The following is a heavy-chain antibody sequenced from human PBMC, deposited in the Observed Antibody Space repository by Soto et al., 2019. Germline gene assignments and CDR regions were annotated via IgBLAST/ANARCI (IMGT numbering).Heavy chain of an antibody. CDR2: INHSGST. CDR3: ARVGAAAAGIRGPYYYYYYGMDV. V-gene: IGHV4-34*01. CDR1: GGSFSGYY. J-gene: IGHJ6*02. Sequence: PSETLSLTCAVYGGSFSGYYWSWIRQPPGKGLEWIGEINHSGSTNYNPSLKSRVTISVDTSKNQFSLKLSSVTAADTAVYYCARVGAAAAGIRGPYYYYYYGMDVWGQGTTVTVSS. D-gene: IGHD6-13*01.